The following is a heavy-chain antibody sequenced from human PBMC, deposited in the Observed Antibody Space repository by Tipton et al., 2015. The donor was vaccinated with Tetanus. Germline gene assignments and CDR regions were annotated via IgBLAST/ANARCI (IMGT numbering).Heavy chain of an antibody. Sequence: QSGPEVKKPGASVKVSCKAFGYAFNSYDLNWVRQATGQGLEWLGYMDPNSGHAAYAQKFQGRVTMTRNISITTAYMELKNLRSDDTAVYYCARANNEFPKKGPFDSWGQGSLVIVSS. CDR1: GYAFNSYD. D-gene: IGHD1-1*01. V-gene: IGHV1-8*01. CDR3: ARANNEFPKKGPFDS. J-gene: IGHJ4*02. CDR2: MDPNSGHA.